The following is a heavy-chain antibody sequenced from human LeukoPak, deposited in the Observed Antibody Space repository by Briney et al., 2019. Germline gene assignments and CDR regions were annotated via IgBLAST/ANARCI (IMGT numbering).Heavy chain of an antibody. CDR1: GYSFTNYW. J-gene: IGHJ4*02. Sequence: GESLKISCKGSGYSFTNYWIGWVRQMPGKGLEWMGVIYPGDSDTRYSPSFQGQVTISVDKFISTAYLHWSSLKASDTAMYYCARPLDAVAGTSSDYWGQGTLLTVSS. D-gene: IGHD6-19*01. CDR3: ARPLDAVAGTSSDY. V-gene: IGHV5-51*01. CDR2: IYPGDSDT.